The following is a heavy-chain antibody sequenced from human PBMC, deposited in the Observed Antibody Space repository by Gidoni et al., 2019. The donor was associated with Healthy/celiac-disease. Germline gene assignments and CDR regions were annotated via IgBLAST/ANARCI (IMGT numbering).Heavy chain of an antibody. D-gene: IGHD3-10*01. CDR3: ARYYYGSGSYQTPFDY. CDR1: GGSFSGYY. CDR2: INHSGST. J-gene: IGHJ4*02. Sequence: QVQLQQWGAGLLKPSETLSLTCAVYGGSFSGYYWSWIRQPPGKGLEWIGEINHSGSTNYNPSLKSRVTISVDTSKNQFSLKLSSVTAADTAVYYCARYYYGSGSYQTPFDYWGQGTLVTVSS. V-gene: IGHV4-34*01.